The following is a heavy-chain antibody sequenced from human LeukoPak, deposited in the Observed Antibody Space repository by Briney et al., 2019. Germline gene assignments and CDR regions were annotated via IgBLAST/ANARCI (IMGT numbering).Heavy chain of an antibody. Sequence: PGGSLRLSCAASGFTFSNYWMHWVRQPPGKGLVWVSRLNNDGSRTSYADSVQGRFTISRDNAKNTLYLQMNSLRDEDTAVYYCACGDSGGIKRWLQAPLDYWGQGTLVTVS. CDR2: LNNDGSRT. CDR3: ACGDSGGIKRWLQAPLDY. V-gene: IGHV3-74*01. J-gene: IGHJ4*02. CDR1: GFTFSNYW. D-gene: IGHD5-24*01.